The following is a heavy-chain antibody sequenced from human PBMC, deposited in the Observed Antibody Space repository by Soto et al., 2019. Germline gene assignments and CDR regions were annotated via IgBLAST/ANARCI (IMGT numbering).Heavy chain of an antibody. J-gene: IGHJ5*01. CDR3: ARVWYCSGGSCPALAS. D-gene: IGHD2-15*01. CDR1: GFTFSSYS. V-gene: IGHV3-48*01. Sequence: EVQLVESGGGLVQPGGSLRLSCAASGFTFSSYSMNWVRQDPGKGLEWVSYISSSSSTIYYADSVKGRFTISRDNAKNLLYLQINSLRAEDTAVYYCARVWYCSGGSCPALASRGQGTLVTASS. CDR2: ISSSSSTI.